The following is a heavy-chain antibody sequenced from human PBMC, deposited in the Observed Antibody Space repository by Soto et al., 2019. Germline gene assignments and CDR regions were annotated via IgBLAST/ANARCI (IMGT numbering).Heavy chain of an antibody. CDR2: ILVGGST. CDR1: GFICSSYD. J-gene: IGHJ3*02. D-gene: IGHD2-8*02. CDR3: AKATATGGGAFEI. Sequence: EVQMLESGGGLAQPGGSLRLSCAVSGFICSSYDMSWVRQAPGKGLEWVSTILVGGSTHYEDSVRGRFTISRDTSKNTVYLQMNSLTAGDTAVYYCAKATATGGGAFEIDGQGTMVTVSS. V-gene: IGHV3-23*01.